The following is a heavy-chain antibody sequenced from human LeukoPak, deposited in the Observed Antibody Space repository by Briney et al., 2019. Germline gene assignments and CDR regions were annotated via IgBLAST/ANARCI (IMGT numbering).Heavy chain of an antibody. D-gene: IGHD1-26*01. CDR3: ARRPEPQRGSHYTNYYYYYMDV. V-gene: IGHV4-34*01. Sequence: PSETLSLNCAVYGGSFSGYYWSWIRQPPGKGLEWIGEINHSVSTNYNPSLKSRVTISVDTSKNQFSLKLSSVTAADTAVYYCARRPEPQRGSHYTNYYYYYMDVWGKGTTVTISS. CDR2: INHSVST. CDR1: GGSFSGYY. J-gene: IGHJ6*03.